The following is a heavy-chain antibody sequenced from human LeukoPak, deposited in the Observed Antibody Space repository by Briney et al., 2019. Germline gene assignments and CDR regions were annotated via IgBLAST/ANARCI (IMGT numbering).Heavy chain of an antibody. CDR2: ISWNSGTM. D-gene: IGHD2-15*01. CDR1: GFTFDDYA. V-gene: IGHV3-9*01. J-gene: IGHJ3*01. Sequence: GRSLRLSCEASGFTFDDYAMHWVRHAPGKGLEWVSQISWNSGTMAYADSVEGRFTISRDNAKNSLYLQMNSLRAEDTALYYCARGVVVDDAFDVWGQGTMVTVSS. CDR3: ARGVVVDDAFDV.